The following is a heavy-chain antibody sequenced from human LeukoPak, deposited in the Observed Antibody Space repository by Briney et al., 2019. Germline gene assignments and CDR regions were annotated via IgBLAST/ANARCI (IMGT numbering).Heavy chain of an antibody. Sequence: GRSLRLSCAASGFTFDDYAMHWVRQTPGKGLEWVSGISWNSGSIGYADSVKGRFTISRDNSKNTLYLQMNSLRAEDTAVYYCAISLPYDFWSGKRDFDYWGQGTLVTVSS. CDR2: ISWNSGSI. CDR3: AISLPYDFWSGKRDFDY. V-gene: IGHV3-9*01. J-gene: IGHJ4*02. CDR1: GFTFDDYA. D-gene: IGHD3-3*01.